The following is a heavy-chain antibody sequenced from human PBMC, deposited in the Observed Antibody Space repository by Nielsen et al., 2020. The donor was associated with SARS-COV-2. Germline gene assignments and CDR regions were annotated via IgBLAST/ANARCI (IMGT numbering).Heavy chain of an antibody. CDR2: ISYDGSNK. Sequence: LKISCAASGFTFSSYAMHWVRQAPGKGLEWVAVISYDGSNKYYADSVKGRFTISRDNSKNTLYLQMNSLRAEDTAVYYCARREAAGHFDYWGQGTLVTVSS. J-gene: IGHJ4*02. V-gene: IGHV3-30-3*01. CDR3: ARREAAGHFDY. D-gene: IGHD6-13*01. CDR1: GFTFSSYA.